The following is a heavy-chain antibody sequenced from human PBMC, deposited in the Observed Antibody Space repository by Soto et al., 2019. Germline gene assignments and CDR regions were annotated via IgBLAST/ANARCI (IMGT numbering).Heavy chain of an antibody. V-gene: IGHV1-2*04. CDR3: ARGNDFWSGYLTFHYYYYYGMDV. Sequence: ASVKVSCKASGYTFTGYYMHWVRQAPGQGLEWMGWINPNSGGTNYAQKFQGWVTMTRDTSISTAYMELSRLRSDDTAVYYCARGNDFWSGYLTFHYYYYYGMDVWGQGTTVTVSS. CDR1: GYTFTGYY. J-gene: IGHJ6*02. D-gene: IGHD3-3*01. CDR2: INPNSGGT.